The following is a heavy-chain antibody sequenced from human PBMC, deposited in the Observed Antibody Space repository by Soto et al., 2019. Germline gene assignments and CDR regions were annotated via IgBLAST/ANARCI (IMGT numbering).Heavy chain of an antibody. Sequence: ASGKVSCKASGGTFNKHAINCVRQAPGRGREWMGGIIPIFGTSNYAQKFQGRVTITADESTRTAYMELSSLRSDDTAGYYCVRGKMTEMATMFRGKWFDPSGQGTLATYSS. V-gene: IGHV1-69*13. CDR2: IIPIFGTS. CDR1: GGTFNKHA. D-gene: IGHD5-12*01. CDR3: VRGKMTEMATMFRGKWFDP. J-gene: IGHJ5*02.